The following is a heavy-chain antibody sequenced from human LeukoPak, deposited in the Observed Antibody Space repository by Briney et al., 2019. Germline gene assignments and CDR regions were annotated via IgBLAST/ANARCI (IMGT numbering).Heavy chain of an antibody. D-gene: IGHD5-18*01. V-gene: IGHV4-34*01. Sequence: PSETLSLTCAVYGVSFSGYYWSWIRQPPGKGLEWIGEINHSGSTNYNPSLKSRVTISVDTSKNQFSLKLSSVTAADTAVYYCASGGRWYTAMVIWGQGTLVTVSS. J-gene: IGHJ4*02. CDR1: GVSFSGYY. CDR2: INHSGST. CDR3: ASGGRWYTAMVI.